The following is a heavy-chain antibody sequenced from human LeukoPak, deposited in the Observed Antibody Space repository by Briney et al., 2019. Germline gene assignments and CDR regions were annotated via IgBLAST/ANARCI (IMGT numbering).Heavy chain of an antibody. CDR1: GGSVSSYY. CDR3: ARDGYYGSGLDY. CDR2: IYYSGST. Sequence: SETLSLTCTVSGGSVSSYYWSWIRQPPGKGLESIGYIYYSGSTNYNPSLKSRVTISLDTSKNQFPLKLSSVTAADTAVYYCARDGYYGSGLDYWGQGTLVTVSS. V-gene: IGHV4-59*02. D-gene: IGHD3-10*01. J-gene: IGHJ4*02.